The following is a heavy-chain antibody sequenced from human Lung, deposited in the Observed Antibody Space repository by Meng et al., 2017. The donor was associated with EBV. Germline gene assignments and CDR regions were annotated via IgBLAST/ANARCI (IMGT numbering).Heavy chain of an antibody. J-gene: IGHJ5*02. V-gene: IGHV1-18*01. CDR3: AASSSSWYQNWFDP. Sequence: QVQLVQFGAEVKKPGASVKVSCKASGYTFTSYGISWVRQSPGQGLEWMGWISAYNGNTNYAQKLQGRVTMTTDTSTSTAYMELRSLRSDDTAVYYCAASSSSWYQNWFDPWGQGTLVTVSS. CDR1: GYTFTSYG. D-gene: IGHD6-13*01. CDR2: ISAYNGNT.